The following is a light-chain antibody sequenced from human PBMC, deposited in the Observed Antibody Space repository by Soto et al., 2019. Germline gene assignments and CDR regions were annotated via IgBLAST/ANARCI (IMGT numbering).Light chain of an antibody. V-gene: IGKV3-20*01. J-gene: IGKJ2*01. CDR1: QSVRSNY. CDR2: GAS. CDR3: QQYGGSPYT. Sequence: EIVLTQSPGTLSLSPGERATLSCRASQSVRSNYLDWYQQKPGQAPRLLLYGASSRTTGIPDRFSGTGSGTDFTPTTSSLVPEDFAVYYCQQYGGSPYTFGQGTKLEI.